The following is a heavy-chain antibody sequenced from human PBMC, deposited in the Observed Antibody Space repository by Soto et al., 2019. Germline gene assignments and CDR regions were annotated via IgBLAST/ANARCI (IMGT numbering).Heavy chain of an antibody. CDR1: GFTFSSYG. D-gene: IGHD6-19*01. Sequence: GGSLRLSCAASGFTFSSYGMNWVRQAPGKGLEWVSSISSSSSYIYYADSVKGRFTISRGNAKNSLYLQMNSLRAEDTAVYYCARDLGMYSSGWYADYWGQGTLVTVSS. V-gene: IGHV3-21*01. CDR2: ISSSSSYI. CDR3: ARDLGMYSSGWYADY. J-gene: IGHJ4*02.